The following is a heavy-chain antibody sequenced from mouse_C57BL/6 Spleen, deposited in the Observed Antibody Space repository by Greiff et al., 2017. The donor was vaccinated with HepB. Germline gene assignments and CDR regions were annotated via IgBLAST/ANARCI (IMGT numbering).Heavy chain of an antibody. Sequence: QVQLKESGPGLVAPSQSLSITCTVSGFSLTSYAISWVRQPPGKGLEWLGVIWTGGGTNYNSALKSRLSISKDNSKSQVFLKMNSLQTDDTARYYCARHEPGTTGRYYGSSFYWYFDVWGTGTTVTVSS. J-gene: IGHJ1*03. CDR1: GFSLTSYA. CDR3: ARHEPGTTGRYYGSSFYWYFDV. CDR2: IWTGGGT. V-gene: IGHV2-9-1*01. D-gene: IGHD1-1*01.